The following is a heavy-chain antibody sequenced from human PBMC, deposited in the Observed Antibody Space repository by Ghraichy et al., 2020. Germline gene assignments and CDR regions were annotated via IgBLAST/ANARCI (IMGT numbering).Heavy chain of an antibody. CDR1: GGSISSYY. CDR3: AREAVVVTRTGGRNFYSYYGMDV. V-gene: IGHV4-59*01. D-gene: IGHD2-2*01. J-gene: IGHJ6*02. Sequence: SQTLSLTCTVSGGSISSYYWSWIRQPPGKGLEWIGYIHYSGSTNYIPSLRSRVSIFLDTSKNQLSLRLSSVTPADTAVYYCAREAVVVTRTGGRNFYSYYGMDVWGQGTTVTVSS. CDR2: IHYSGST.